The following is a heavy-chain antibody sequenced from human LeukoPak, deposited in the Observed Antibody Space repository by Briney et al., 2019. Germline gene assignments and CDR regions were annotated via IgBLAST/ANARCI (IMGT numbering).Heavy chain of an antibody. V-gene: IGHV4-59*08. Sequence: PSETLSLTCTVSGGSISGYYWSGLRQPPGKGLEWIGYVYSTGSTYYNPSLKSRVTISLDTSNKQFSLHLISVTAADTAMYYCARHYDPPSYYSNYFDSWGQGTLITVSS. CDR2: VYSTGST. CDR1: GGSISGYY. CDR3: ARHYDPPSYYSNYFDS. D-gene: IGHD3-22*01. J-gene: IGHJ4*02.